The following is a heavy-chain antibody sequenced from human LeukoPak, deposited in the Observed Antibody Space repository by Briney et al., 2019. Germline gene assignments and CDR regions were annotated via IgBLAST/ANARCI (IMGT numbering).Heavy chain of an antibody. CDR2: IYHSGIT. J-gene: IGHJ4*02. Sequence: SETLSLTCTVSGGSINSHFWSWIRHPPGEGLEYIGYIYHSGITNYSPSSKSRVTISVTTSKNPFSLKLSSVTAADTAVYYCARGRWPAAVTYFDYWGQGTLVTASS. D-gene: IGHD2-2*01. CDR3: ARGRWPAAVTYFDY. CDR1: GGSINSHF. V-gene: IGHV4-59*11.